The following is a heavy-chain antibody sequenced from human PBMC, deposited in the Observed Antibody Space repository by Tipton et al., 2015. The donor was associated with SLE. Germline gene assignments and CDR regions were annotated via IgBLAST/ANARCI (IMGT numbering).Heavy chain of an antibody. CDR2: MYYTGST. J-gene: IGHJ4*02. Sequence: TLSLTCTVSGGSISSSSNFWGWIRQPPGKGLELIGTMYYTGSTYYNPSLNSRVTISVDTSKNQFSLRVTSVTAADTAVYYCARHIVGARGFDYWGQGTLVTVSS. D-gene: IGHD1-26*01. CDR3: ARHIVGARGFDY. CDR1: GGSISSSSNF. V-gene: IGHV4-39*07.